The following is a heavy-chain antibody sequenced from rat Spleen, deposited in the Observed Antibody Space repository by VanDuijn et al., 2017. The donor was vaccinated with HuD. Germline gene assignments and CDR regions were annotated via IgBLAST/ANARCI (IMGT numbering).Heavy chain of an antibody. CDR2: ISYDGSST. CDR3: ARHSAAPVYVMDA. CDR1: GFTFSNYG. D-gene: IGHD3-1*01. Sequence: EVQLVESGGGLVQPGRSLKLSCAASGFTFSNYGMHWIRQAPTKGLEWVATISYDGSSTYYRDSVKGRFTISRDNAKSTLYLQMDSLRSEDTATYYCARHSAAPVYVMDAWGQGASVTVSS. J-gene: IGHJ4*01. V-gene: IGHV5-29*01.